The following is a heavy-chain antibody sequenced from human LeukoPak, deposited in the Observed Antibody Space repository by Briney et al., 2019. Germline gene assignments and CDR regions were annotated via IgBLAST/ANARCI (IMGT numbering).Heavy chain of an antibody. CDR3: ARKGIAVAGTGDY. D-gene: IGHD6-19*01. J-gene: IGHJ4*02. CDR2: IYYSGST. V-gene: IGHV4-39*01. CDR1: GGSISSSSYY. Sequence: SETLSLTCTVSGGSISSSSYYWGWIRQPPGKWLEWIGSIYYSGSTYYNPSLKSRVTISVDTSKNQFSLKLSSVTAADTAVYYCARKGIAVAGTGDYWGQGTLVTVSS.